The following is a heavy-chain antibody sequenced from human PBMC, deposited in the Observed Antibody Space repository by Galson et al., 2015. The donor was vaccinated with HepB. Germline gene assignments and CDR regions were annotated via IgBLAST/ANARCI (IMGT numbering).Heavy chain of an antibody. CDR1: GGTFSSYA. J-gene: IGHJ4*02. Sequence: SVKVSCKASGGTFSSYAISWVRQAPGQGLEWMGGIIPIFGTANYAQKFQGRVTITADESTSTAYMELSSLRSEDTAVYYCARGPKERDYRYFDYWGQGTLVTVSS. CDR3: ARGPKERDYRYFDY. D-gene: IGHD4-11*01. CDR2: IIPIFGTA. V-gene: IGHV1-69*13.